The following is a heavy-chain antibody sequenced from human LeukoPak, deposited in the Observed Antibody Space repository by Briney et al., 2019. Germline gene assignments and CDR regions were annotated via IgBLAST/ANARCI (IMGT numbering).Heavy chain of an antibody. CDR1: GFTFSTYW. Sequence: GGSLTLSCAASGFTFSTYWMSWLPQAPGQGLVWWAKVKPDGSQKDHVDPVKGRFTTSTDNAKSSLYLQMNSLRAEDTAVYFCARVTPWGDYPPYAMAGWGQGTTAT. J-gene: IGHJ6*02. V-gene: IGHV3-7*01. CDR2: VKPDGSQK. D-gene: IGHD5-12*01. CDR3: ARVTPWGDYPPYAMAG.